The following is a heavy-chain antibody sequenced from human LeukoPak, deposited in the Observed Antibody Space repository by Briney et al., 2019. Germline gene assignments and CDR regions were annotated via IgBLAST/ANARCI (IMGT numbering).Heavy chain of an antibody. CDR3: VVFIAGGGGRGY. V-gene: IGHV4-59*01. D-gene: IGHD6-13*01. J-gene: IGHJ4*02. CDR1: GGSTSSDH. Sequence: SETLSLTCTVSGGSTSSDHWSWIRQPPGKGLERIGHIYYSGSMKYNPTLKSRVTISVDTSDNQFSLKLTTVTAADTAVYYCVVFIAGGGGRGYWDQGTLVTVSS. CDR2: IYYSGSM.